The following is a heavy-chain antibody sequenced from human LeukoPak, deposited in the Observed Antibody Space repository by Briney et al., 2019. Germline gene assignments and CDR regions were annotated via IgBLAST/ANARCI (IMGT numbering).Heavy chain of an antibody. CDR1: GGSISSSSYY. CDR3: ARGQPYSSSWYRKYYYMDV. Sequence: SETLSLTCTVSGGSISSSSYYWGWIRQPPGKGLEWIGSIYYSGSTYYNPSLKSRVTISVDTSKNQFSLKLSSVTAADTAVYYCARGQPYSSSWYRKYYYMDVWGKGTTVTVSS. J-gene: IGHJ6*03. V-gene: IGHV4-39*07. CDR2: IYYSGST. D-gene: IGHD6-13*01.